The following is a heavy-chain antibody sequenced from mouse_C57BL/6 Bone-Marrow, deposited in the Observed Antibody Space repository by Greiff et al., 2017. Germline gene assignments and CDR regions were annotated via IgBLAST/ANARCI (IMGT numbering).Heavy chain of an antibody. CDR1: GFTFSSYA. CDR2: ISDGGSYT. CDR3: ASHYYGSSYNYAMDY. Sequence: EVQVVESGGGLVKPGGSLKLSCAASGFTFSSYAMSWVRQTPEKRLEWVATISDGGSYTYYPDNVKGRFTISRDNAKNNLYLQMSHLKSEDTAMYYCASHYYGSSYNYAMDYWGQGTSVTVSS. J-gene: IGHJ4*01. D-gene: IGHD1-1*01. V-gene: IGHV5-4*01.